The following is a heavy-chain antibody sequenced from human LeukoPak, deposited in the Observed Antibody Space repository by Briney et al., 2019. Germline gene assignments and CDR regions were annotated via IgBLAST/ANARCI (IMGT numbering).Heavy chain of an antibody. V-gene: IGHV4-59*01. D-gene: IGHD3/OR15-3a*01. CDR3: ARSHSVWTSFDY. J-gene: IGHJ4*02. CDR1: GGSFSSYY. CDR2: IYYSGST. Sequence: SETLSLTCTVSGGSFSSYYWSWVRQPPGKGLEWIGYIYYSGSTNYNPSLKSRVTISVDTSKNQFSLKLSSVTAADTAVYYCARSHSVWTSFDYWGQGTLVTVSS.